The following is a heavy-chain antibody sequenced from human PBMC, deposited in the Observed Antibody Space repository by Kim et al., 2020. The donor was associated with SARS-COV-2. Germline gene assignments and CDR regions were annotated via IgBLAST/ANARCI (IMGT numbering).Heavy chain of an antibody. CDR2: IIPMLGIV. D-gene: IGHD3-22*01. CDR3: ASTAYYHDSSGYWDAFDI. CDR1: GGTFSSYA. Sequence: SVKVSCKASGGTFSSYAINWVRQAPGQGLEWMGRIIPMLGIVNYAQKFQGRVTITADKSTSTAYKDLSSLRSEDTAVYYCASTAYYHDSSGYWDAFDIWGQGTMVTVSS. J-gene: IGHJ3*02. V-gene: IGHV1-69*04.